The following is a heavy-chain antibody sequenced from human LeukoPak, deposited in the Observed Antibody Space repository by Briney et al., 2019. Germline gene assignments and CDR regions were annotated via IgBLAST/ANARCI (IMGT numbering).Heavy chain of an antibody. Sequence: GGSLRLSCAASGFTFSSYGMHWVRQAPGKGLEWVAVIWYDGSNKYYADSVKGRFTISRDNAKNSLYLQMNSLRAEDTALYYCAKDIEGWGQGTLVTVSS. CDR1: GFTFSSYG. D-gene: IGHD2-15*01. CDR3: AKDIEG. J-gene: IGHJ4*02. V-gene: IGHV3-33*03. CDR2: IWYDGSNK.